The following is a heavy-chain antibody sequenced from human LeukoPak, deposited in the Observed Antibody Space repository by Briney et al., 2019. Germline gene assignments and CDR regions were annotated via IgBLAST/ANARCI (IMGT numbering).Heavy chain of an antibody. Sequence: PSETLSLTCTVSGYSISSGYYWGWIRQPPGKGLEWIGSIYHSGSTYYNPSLKSRVTISVDTSKNQSSLKLSSVTAADTAVYYCARIPAAILSWFDPWGQGTLVTVSS. J-gene: IGHJ5*02. V-gene: IGHV4-38-2*02. CDR1: GYSISSGYY. D-gene: IGHD2-2*02. CDR2: IYHSGST. CDR3: ARIPAAILSWFDP.